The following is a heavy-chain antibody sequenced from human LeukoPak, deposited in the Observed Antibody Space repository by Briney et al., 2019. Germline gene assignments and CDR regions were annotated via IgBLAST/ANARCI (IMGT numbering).Heavy chain of an antibody. CDR2: ISSSSSYI. CDR1: DSTSSTLA. CDR3: ARDPNFLGSSGYPYYFDY. V-gene: IGHV3-21*01. Sequence: PGGPLDPPVAPLDSTSSTLALTWSARAQGKGWGGAQPISSSSSYIYYADSVKGRFTISRDNAKNSLYLQMNSLRAEDTAVYYYARDPNFLGSSGYPYYFDYWGQGTLVTVSS. D-gene: IGHD3-22*01. J-gene: IGHJ4*02.